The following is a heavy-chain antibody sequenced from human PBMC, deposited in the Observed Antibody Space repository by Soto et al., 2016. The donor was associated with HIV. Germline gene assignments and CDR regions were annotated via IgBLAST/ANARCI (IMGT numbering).Heavy chain of an antibody. V-gene: IGHV4-61*02. D-gene: IGHD2-21*01. CDR2: ILSSGST. CDR1: GGSISSGNYY. CDR3: ASRRVVIGGEAAFDI. J-gene: IGHJ3*02. Sequence: QVQLQESGPGLVKPSQTLSLTCTVSGGSISSGNYYCSWIRQPAGKGLEWIGRILSSGSTSYNPSLKSRVTISVDTSKNQFSLRLSSVTAADTAVYYCASRRVVIGGEAAFDIWGQGTMLTVSS.